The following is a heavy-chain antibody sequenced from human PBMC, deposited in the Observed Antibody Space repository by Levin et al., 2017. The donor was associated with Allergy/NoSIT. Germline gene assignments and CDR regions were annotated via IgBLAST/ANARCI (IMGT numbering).Heavy chain of an antibody. Sequence: NASETLSLTCTVSGGSISSFYWSWLRQPPGETLEWIGYTHSSGDYNDNPSLQSRVTMSLDTSKNQLSLKLTSVTAADTAVYYCARGSTGSFDPWGQGTLVTVSS. CDR1: GGSISSFY. V-gene: IGHV4-59*01. CDR3: ARGSTGSFDP. CDR2: THSSGDY. D-gene: IGHD2-2*01. J-gene: IGHJ5*02.